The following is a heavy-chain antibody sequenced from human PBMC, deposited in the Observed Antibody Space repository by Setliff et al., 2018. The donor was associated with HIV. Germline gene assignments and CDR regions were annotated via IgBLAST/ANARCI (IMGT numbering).Heavy chain of an antibody. D-gene: IGHD3-10*01. CDR3: AREGGSERMPFFYYYMDV. J-gene: IGHJ6*03. V-gene: IGHV3-43*01. CDR1: GFIFDGYA. CDR2: ISWDGATT. Sequence: GGSLRLSCAASGFIFDGYAMHWVRQVPGKCLEWVALISWDGATTNYADSVKGRFTISRDSSKNSLYLQMNSLRTEDTALYYCAREGGSERMPFFYYYMDVWGKGTTVTVSS.